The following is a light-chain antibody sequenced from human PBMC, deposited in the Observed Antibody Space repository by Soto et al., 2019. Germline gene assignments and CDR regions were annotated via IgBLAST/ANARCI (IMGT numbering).Light chain of an antibody. CDR1: SGDIGTYNL. Sequence: QSALTQPASVSGSPGQSITISCTGTSGDIGTYNLVSWYQQHPGKAPKLMIYEGTKRPSGVSDRFSGSKSGNTASLTISGLQTEDDADYYCCAYAGSRTFVLGGGTKVTVL. CDR3: CAYAGSRTFV. V-gene: IGLV2-23*03. J-gene: IGLJ2*01. CDR2: EGT.